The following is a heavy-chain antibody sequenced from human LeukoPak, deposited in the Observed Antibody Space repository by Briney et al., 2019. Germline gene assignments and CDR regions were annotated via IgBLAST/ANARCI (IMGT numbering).Heavy chain of an antibody. V-gene: IGHV3-23*01. CDR2: ISGSGGST. CDR3: AKLLYSGSYSFDY. D-gene: IGHD1-26*01. CDR1: GFTFSSYA. Sequence: GGSLRLSCAASGFTFSSYAMSWVRQAPGKGLEWVSAISGSGGSTYYADPVKGRFTISRDNSKNTLYLQMNSLRAEDTAVYYCAKLLYSGSYSFDYWGQGTLVTVSS. J-gene: IGHJ4*02.